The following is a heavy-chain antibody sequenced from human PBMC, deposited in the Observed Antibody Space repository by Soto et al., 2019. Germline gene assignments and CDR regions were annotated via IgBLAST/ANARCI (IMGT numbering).Heavy chain of an antibody. J-gene: IGHJ6*02. CDR3: ASSAPTQLYDYSNYVPYYYYGMDV. CDR2: IYYSGST. V-gene: IGHV4-59*01. D-gene: IGHD4-4*01. CDR1: GGSISSYY. Sequence: QVQLQESGPGLVKPSETLSLTCTVSGGSISSYYWSWIRQPPGKGLEWIGYIYYSGSTNYNPSLKSRVTISVDTSKNQFSLKLSSVTAADTAVYYCASSAPTQLYDYSNYVPYYYYGMDVWGQGTTVTVSS.